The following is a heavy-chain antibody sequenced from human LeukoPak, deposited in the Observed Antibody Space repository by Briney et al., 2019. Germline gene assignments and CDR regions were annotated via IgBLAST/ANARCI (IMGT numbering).Heavy chain of an antibody. CDR1: GFTFSHYC. CDR2: IYSGGST. CDR3: AKDGERTVVTPGYYYYMDV. D-gene: IGHD4-23*01. Sequence: GGSLRLSCAASGFTFSHYCMSWVRQAPGKGLEGVSVIYSGGSTYYAASVKGRFNISRDNAKHTLYLQMNSLRAEDTAVYYCAKDGERTVVTPGYYYYMDVWGKGTTVTVSS. J-gene: IGHJ6*03. V-gene: IGHV3-66*01.